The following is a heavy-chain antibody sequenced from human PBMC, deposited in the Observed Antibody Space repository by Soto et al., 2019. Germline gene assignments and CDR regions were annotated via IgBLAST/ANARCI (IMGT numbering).Heavy chain of an antibody. CDR2: IYPGDSDT. V-gene: IGHV5-51*01. CDR3: ARQPRAYYYGMDV. Sequence: GESLKISCKGSGYSFTSYWIGWVRQMPGKGLEWMGIIYPGDSDTRYSPSFQGQVTISADKSISTAYLQWSSLKASDTAMYYRARQPRAYYYGMDVWGQGTTVTVSS. CDR1: GYSFTSYW. J-gene: IGHJ6*02.